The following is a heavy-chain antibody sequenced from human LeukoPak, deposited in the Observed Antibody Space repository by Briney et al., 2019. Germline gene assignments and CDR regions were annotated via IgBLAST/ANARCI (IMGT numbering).Heavy chain of an antibody. CDR1: GYTFTGYY. CDR2: INPNSGGT. D-gene: IGHD2-15*01. Sequence: ASVKVSCKASGYTFTGYYMHWVRQAPGQGLEWMGWINPNSGGTNYAQKFQGRVTMTRDTSISTAYMELSRLRSDDTAVYYCAITYCSGGSCYEFDYWGQGTLVTVSS. V-gene: IGHV1-2*02. J-gene: IGHJ4*02. CDR3: AITYCSGGSCYEFDY.